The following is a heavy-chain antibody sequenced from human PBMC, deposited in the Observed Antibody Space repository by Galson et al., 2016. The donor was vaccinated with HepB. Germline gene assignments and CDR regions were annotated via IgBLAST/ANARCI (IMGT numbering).Heavy chain of an antibody. D-gene: IGHD3-10*01. Sequence: PALVKPTQTLTLTCTFSGFSLSTSAMCVSWIRQPPGKALEWLARIDWDDDKYYSTSLKTRLTISKDTSKNEVVLTMTNMDPVDTATYYCARNTMIWGDQKDGTPVYHYNGMDVWGQGTTVTVSS. CDR3: ARNTMIWGDQKDGTPVYHYNGMDV. CDR1: GFSLSTSAMC. J-gene: IGHJ6*02. V-gene: IGHV2-70*11. CDR2: IDWDDDK.